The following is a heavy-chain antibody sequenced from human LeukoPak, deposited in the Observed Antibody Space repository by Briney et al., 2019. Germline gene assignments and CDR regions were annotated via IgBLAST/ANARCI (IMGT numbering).Heavy chain of an antibody. J-gene: IGHJ2*01. D-gene: IGHD4-23*01. CDR1: GYTFTSYY. V-gene: IGHV1-46*01. CDR3: ARGLRLRWYPYWYFDL. CDR2: INPSGGST. Sequence: ASVKVSCKASGYTFTSYYMHWVRQAPGQGLEWMGIINPSGGSTSYAQKLQGRVTMTTDTSTSTAYMELRSLRSDDTAVYYCARGLRLRWYPYWYFDLWGRGTLVTVSS.